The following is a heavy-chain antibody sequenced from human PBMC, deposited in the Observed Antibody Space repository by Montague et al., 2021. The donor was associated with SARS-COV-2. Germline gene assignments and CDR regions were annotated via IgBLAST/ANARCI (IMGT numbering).Heavy chain of an antibody. Sequence: PALVKPTQTLTLTCTFSGSSLSTSGVGVGWIRQPPGKALEWLALIYWDDDKRYSPSLKSRLTITKDTSKNQVVLTMTNMDPVDIATYYCAHRRPIAVAGPYFDXWGQGTLVTVSS. CDR1: GSSLSTSGVG. D-gene: IGHD6-19*01. J-gene: IGHJ4*02. CDR2: IYWDDDK. V-gene: IGHV2-5*02. CDR3: AHRRPIAVAGPYFDX.